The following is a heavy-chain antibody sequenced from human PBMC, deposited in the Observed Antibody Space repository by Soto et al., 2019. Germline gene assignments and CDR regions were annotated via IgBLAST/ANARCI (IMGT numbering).Heavy chain of an antibody. CDR1: GYSLTSYW. CDR2: IYPGDSDT. CDR3: ARVGYCSGGSCYPAWFDP. Sequence: GESLKISCKGSGYSLTSYWIGWVRQMPGKGLEWMGIIYPGDSDTRYSPSFQGQVTISADKSISTAYLQWSSLKASDTAMYYCARVGYCSGGSCYPAWFDPWGQGTLVTVSS. D-gene: IGHD2-15*01. J-gene: IGHJ5*02. V-gene: IGHV5-51*01.